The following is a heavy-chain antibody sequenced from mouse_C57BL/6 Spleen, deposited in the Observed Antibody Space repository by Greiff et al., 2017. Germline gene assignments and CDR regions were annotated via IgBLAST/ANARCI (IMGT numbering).Heavy chain of an antibody. CDR2: IDPEDGET. D-gene: IGHD1-1*01. CDR3: AAINLITTVVAPSY. Sequence: EVKLVESGAELVKPGASVKLSCTASGFNIKDYYMHWVKQRTEQGLEWIGRIDPEDGETKYAPKFQGKATITADTSSNTAYLQLSRLTSEGTAVYYCAAINLITTVVAPSYWGQGTTLTVSA. J-gene: IGHJ2*01. CDR1: GFNIKDYY. V-gene: IGHV14-2*01.